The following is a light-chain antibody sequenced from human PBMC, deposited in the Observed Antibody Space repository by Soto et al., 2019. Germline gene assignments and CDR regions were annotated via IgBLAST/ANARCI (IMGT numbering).Light chain of an antibody. CDR3: QLYGISPQ. Sequence: EIVLTQSPGTLSLSPGERATLSCKTSQTSGSNFLAWYQHKPGQAPRLLIYASSNRATGIPDRFSGSASGPDFTLTINRLEPEDFGVYYCQLYGISPQFGQGTRLEIK. J-gene: IGKJ5*01. V-gene: IGKV3-20*01. CDR1: QTSGSNF. CDR2: ASS.